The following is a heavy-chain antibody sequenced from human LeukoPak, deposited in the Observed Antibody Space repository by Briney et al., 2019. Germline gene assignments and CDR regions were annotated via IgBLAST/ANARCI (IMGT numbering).Heavy chain of an antibody. CDR1: GGSVSSDNYY. CDR2: IYNSGST. J-gene: IGHJ4*02. CDR3: ARASMVRGVILLPFDY. D-gene: IGHD3-10*01. V-gene: IGHV4-61*01. Sequence: PSETLSLTCIVSGGSVSSDNYYWSWIRQPPGKGLEWIGYIYNSGSTKYNPSLKSRVTISVDTSKNQFSLKLNSVTAADTAVYYCARASMVRGVILLPFDYWGQGTLVTVSS.